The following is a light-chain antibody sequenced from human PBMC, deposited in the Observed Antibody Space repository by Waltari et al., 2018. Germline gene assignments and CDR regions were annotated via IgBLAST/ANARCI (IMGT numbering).Light chain of an antibody. Sequence: SYVLTQPPSVSVAPGQTASLTCGGDNFGSKSVHWSQQKAGQAPVLVVHDGSDRPSGIPERLSGSNSGNTATLTISRVEAGDEADFYCQVWDSGSGHPHVVFGGGTRLTVL. CDR3: QVWDSGSGHPHVV. V-gene: IGLV3-21*02. CDR2: DGS. J-gene: IGLJ2*01. CDR1: NFGSKS.